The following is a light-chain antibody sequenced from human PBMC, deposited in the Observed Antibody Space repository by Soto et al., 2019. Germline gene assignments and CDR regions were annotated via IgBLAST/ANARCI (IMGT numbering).Light chain of an antibody. J-gene: IGKJ3*01. V-gene: IGKV1-9*01. CDR3: QQLNSFPIP. CDR2: GAS. Sequence: IQLTQSPSSLSASVGDRVTISCRASQGIANFLAWYQQKPGKAPKLLIYGASTLQSGVPSRFIGSGSGTDFTLTISSLQPEDFATYDCQQLNSFPIPFGPGTKVDIK. CDR1: QGIANF.